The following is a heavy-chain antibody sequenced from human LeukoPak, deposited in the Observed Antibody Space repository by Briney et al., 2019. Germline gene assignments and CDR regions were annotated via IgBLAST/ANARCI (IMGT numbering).Heavy chain of an antibody. V-gene: IGHV1-2*02. J-gene: IGHJ4*02. CDR3: ARPPLGYCSSTSCPMGY. CDR2: INPYSGGT. D-gene: IGHD2-2*01. CDR1: GYTFTGYY. Sequence: GASVKVSCKASGYTFTGYYMQWVRQAAGHGLEGMGWINPYSGGTNYAQKFQGRVTMTRDTSISTAYMELSRLRSDDTAVYYCARPPLGYCSSTSCPMGYWGQGTLVTVSS.